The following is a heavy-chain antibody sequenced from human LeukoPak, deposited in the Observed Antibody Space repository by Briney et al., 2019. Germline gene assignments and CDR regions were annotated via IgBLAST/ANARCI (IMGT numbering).Heavy chain of an antibody. V-gene: IGHV4-59*01. CDR3: ARGYLHGAFDI. D-gene: IGHD2-2*02. Sequence: SETLSLTCTVSGGSISSYYWSWIRQPPGKGLEWIGYIYYSGSTNYNPSLKSRVTISVDTSKSQFSLKLSSVTAADTAVYYCARGYLHGAFDIWGQGTMVTVSS. CDR1: GGSISSYY. J-gene: IGHJ3*02. CDR2: IYYSGST.